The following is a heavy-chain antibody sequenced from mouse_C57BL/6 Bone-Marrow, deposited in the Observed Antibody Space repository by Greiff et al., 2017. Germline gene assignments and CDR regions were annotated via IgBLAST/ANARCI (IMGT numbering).Heavy chain of an antibody. CDR3: ARKVDYGNYVWFAY. Sequence: QVQLQQSGPELVKPGASVKLSCKASGYTFTSYDINWVKQRPGQGLEWIGWIYPRDGSTKYNEKFKGKATLTVDTSSSTAYMELHSLTSEDSAVYFCARKVDYGNYVWFAYWGQGTLVTVSA. CDR1: GYTFTSYD. D-gene: IGHD2-1*01. CDR2: IYPRDGST. V-gene: IGHV1-85*01. J-gene: IGHJ3*01.